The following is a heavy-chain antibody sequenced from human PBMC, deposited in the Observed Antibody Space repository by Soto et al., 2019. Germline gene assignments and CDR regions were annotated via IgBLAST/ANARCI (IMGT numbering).Heavy chain of an antibody. J-gene: IGHJ3*02. Sequence: SVQVSCQDSRFTFHSSAVQWVRQARGHRLEWIGWIVVGSGNTNYAQKFQERVTITRDVSNSTAYMELSSLRSEYKAVYYCSAGRVTLIWNIWGQGTMVTVSS. CDR3: SAGRVTLIWNI. CDR2: IVVGSGNT. CDR1: RFTFHSSA. D-gene: IGHD3-3*01. V-gene: IGHV1-58*01.